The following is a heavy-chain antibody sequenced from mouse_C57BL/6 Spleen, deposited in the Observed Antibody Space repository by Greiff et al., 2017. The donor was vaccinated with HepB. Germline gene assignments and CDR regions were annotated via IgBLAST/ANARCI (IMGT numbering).Heavy chain of an antibody. CDR3: ARMTTGVVGYYFDC. CDR2: IWTGGGT. V-gene: IGHV2-9-1*01. D-gene: IGHD1-1*01. CDR1: GFSLTSYA. J-gene: IGHJ2*01. Sequence: VKLQEPGPGLVAPSQSLSITCTVSGFSLTSYAISWVRQPPGKGLEWLGVIWTGGGTNYNSALKSRLSISKDNSKSQVFLKMNSLQTDDTARYYCARMTTGVVGYYFDCWGQGTTLTVSS.